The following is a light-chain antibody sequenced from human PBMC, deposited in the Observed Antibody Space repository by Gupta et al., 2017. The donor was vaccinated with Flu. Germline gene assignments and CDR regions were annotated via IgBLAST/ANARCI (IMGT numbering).Light chain of an antibody. J-gene: IGKJ2*02. CDR2: GAT. Sequence: DVQMTQSPSSLSASVGDRVTITCRASESVIDYLNWYQQKPGKAPKLLIHGATRLQSGVPSRFSGSGSGIDFTLTISSLQPEDFAPYFCHQTCNNPPGTFGQGTKVEIK. CDR3: HQTCNNPPGT. CDR1: ESVIDY. V-gene: IGKV1-39*01.